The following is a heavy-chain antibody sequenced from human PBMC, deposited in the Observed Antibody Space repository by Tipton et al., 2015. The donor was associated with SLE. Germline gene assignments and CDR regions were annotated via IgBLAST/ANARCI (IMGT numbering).Heavy chain of an antibody. CDR2: IYHSGST. J-gene: IGHJ2*01. CDR1: GGSFSGYY. V-gene: IGHV4-34*01. CDR3: ARNHYYDSYWYFDL. D-gene: IGHD3-22*01. Sequence: TLSLTCAVYGGSFSGYYWSWIRQPPGKGLEWIGEIYHSGSTNYNPSLKSRVTISVDKSKKQFSLKLSSVTAADTAVYYCARNHYYDSYWYFDLWGRGTLVPLPS.